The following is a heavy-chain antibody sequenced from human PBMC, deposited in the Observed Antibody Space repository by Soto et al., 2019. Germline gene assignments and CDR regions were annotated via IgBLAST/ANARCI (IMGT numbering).Heavy chain of an antibody. CDR3: ARGPSSGPDY. J-gene: IGHJ4*02. CDR1: GGSLSGYY. V-gene: IGHV4-34*01. Sequence: PSETLSLTCAVYGGSLSGYYWSWIRQPPGKGLEWIGEINHSGGTNYNPSLKSRVTLSVDTSKNQFSLKLSSVTAADTAVYYCARGPSSGPDYWGQGTLVTVSS. CDR2: INHSGGT. D-gene: IGHD3-22*01.